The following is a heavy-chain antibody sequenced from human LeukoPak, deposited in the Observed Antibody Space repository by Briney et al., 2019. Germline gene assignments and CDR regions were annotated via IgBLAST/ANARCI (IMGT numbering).Heavy chain of an antibody. D-gene: IGHD2-2*01. Sequence: GGSLRLSCAASGFTFSSYSMNWVRQAPGKGLEWVSSISSSSSYIYYADSVKGRFTISRDNAKNSLYLQMNSLRAEDTAVYYCARDRRCSSTSCPFDYWGQGTLVTVSS. J-gene: IGHJ4*02. CDR3: ARDRRCSSTSCPFDY. CDR2: ISSSSSYI. CDR1: GFTFSSYS. V-gene: IGHV3-21*01.